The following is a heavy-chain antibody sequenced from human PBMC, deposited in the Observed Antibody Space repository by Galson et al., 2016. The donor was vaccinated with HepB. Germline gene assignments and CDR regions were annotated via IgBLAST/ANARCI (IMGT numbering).Heavy chain of an antibody. CDR1: GGSISSYY. Sequence: SETLSLTCTVSGGSISSYYWSWIRQPPGKGLEWIGYMYYSGSTNYGPSLKSRVTMSLDTSKNQFSLKLSSVTAADTAVYYCARAGNKWLVPTYWGQGTLVTVSS. D-gene: IGHD6-19*01. CDR2: MYYSGST. J-gene: IGHJ4*02. V-gene: IGHV4-59*01. CDR3: ARAGNKWLVPTY.